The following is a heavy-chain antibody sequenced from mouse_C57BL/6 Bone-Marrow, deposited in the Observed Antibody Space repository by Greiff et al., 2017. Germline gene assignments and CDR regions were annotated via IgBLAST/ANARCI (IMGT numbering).Heavy chain of an antibody. CDR3: ARDQRYFDD. V-gene: IGHV5-4*01. J-gene: IGHJ2*01. CDR1: GFTFSSYA. CDR2: ISDGGSYT. Sequence: EVHLVESGGGLVKPGGSLKLSCAASGFTFSSYAMSWVRQTPEKRLEWVATISDGGSYTYYPDNVKGRFTISRDNAKNNLYLQMSHLKSEDTAMDYCARDQRYFDDWGKGTTLTVSS.